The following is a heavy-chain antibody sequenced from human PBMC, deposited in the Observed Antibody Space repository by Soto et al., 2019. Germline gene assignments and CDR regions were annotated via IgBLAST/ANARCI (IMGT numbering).Heavy chain of an antibody. CDR3: ALGYCSGGSCYYYYGMDV. V-gene: IGHV6-1*01. J-gene: IGHJ6*02. D-gene: IGHD2-15*01. Sequence: SQTLSLTCAISGDSVSSNSAAWYWIRQSPSRGLEWLGRTYYRSKWYNDYAVSVKSRITINPDTSKNQFSLQLNSVTPEDTAVYYCALGYCSGGSCYYYYGMDVWGQGTTVTVSS. CDR1: GDSVSSNSAA. CDR2: TYYRSKWYN.